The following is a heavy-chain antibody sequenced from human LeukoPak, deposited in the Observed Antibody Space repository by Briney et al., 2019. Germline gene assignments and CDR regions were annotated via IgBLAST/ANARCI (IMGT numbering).Heavy chain of an antibody. Sequence: SETLSLTCTVSGGSISSHYWSWIRQPPRKGREWIGYIYYSGSTNYNPSLKSRVTISVDTSKNQFSLKLSSVTAADTAVYYCARSAEYYYYYYMDVWGKGTTVTVSS. V-gene: IGHV4-59*11. CDR1: GGSISSHY. J-gene: IGHJ6*03. CDR2: IYYSGST. CDR3: ARSAEYYYYYYMDV.